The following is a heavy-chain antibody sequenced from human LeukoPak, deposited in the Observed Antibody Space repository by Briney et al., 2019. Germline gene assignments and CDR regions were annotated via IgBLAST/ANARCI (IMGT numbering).Heavy chain of an antibody. D-gene: IGHD3-9*01. CDR3: ARARYDILTGYYPGYYYMDV. V-gene: IGHV1-2*02. J-gene: IGHJ6*03. Sequence: ASVKVSCKASGYTFTGYYMHWVRQAPGQGLEWMGWINPNSGGTNYAQKFQGRVTMTRDTSISTAYMELSRLRSDDTAVYYCARARYDILTGYYPGYYYMDVWGKGTTVTVSS. CDR1: GYTFTGYY. CDR2: INPNSGGT.